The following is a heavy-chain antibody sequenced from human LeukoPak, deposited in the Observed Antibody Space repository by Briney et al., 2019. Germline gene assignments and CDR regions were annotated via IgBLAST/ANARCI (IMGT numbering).Heavy chain of an antibody. CDR2: INPNSGVT. D-gene: IGHD4/OR15-4a*01. CDR1: GYTFTGYY. Sequence: ASVMVSCKASGYTFTGYYMHWVRQAPGQGLEWMGWINPNSGVTKFAQRFQGRVTMTRDTSTSTAYLDLSSLRSDDTAVYYCATAVLYGGNNFDYWGQGTLVTVSS. J-gene: IGHJ4*02. V-gene: IGHV1-2*02. CDR3: ATAVLYGGNNFDY.